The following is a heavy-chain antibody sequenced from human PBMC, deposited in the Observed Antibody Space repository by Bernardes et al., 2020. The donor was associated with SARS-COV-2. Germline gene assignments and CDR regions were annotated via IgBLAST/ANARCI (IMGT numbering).Heavy chain of an antibody. J-gene: IGHJ6*02. CDR2: ITSSGTDI. CDR1: GFGFSSYN. Sequence: GGSLRLSCAASGFGFSSYNMNWVRQAPGEGLEWLSGITSSGTDIYYVDSVKGRFTISRDNAKNSLYLQMNSLRADDTAVYYCARDGVYGSGCMDVWGQGTTVTVSS. V-gene: IGHV3-21*01. D-gene: IGHD3-10*01. CDR3: ARDGVYGSGCMDV.